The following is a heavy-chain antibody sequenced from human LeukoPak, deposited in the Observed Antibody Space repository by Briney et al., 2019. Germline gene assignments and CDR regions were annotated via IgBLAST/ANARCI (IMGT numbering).Heavy chain of an antibody. D-gene: IGHD4-17*01. CDR2: IHYSGTA. CDR3: ARYSRSGDFVFNS. Sequence: SETLSLTCTVSGASISNDYWSWIRQPPGKRLEFIGYIHYSGTAKYNSSLESRVTFSVDTSKNQVSLKVTSVTAADTAVYYCARYSRSGDFVFNSWGQGTLVTVSS. CDR1: GASISNDY. J-gene: IGHJ4*02. V-gene: IGHV4-59*08.